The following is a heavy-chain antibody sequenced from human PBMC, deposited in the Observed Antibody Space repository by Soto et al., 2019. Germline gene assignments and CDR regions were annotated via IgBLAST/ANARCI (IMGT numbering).Heavy chain of an antibody. CDR1: GYTVTGYY. D-gene: IGHD2-2*01. CDR2: INPNSGGT. V-gene: IGHV1-2*02. CDR3: ARVRCSSTSCYVGHYYYYYGMDV. J-gene: IGHJ6*02. Sequence: GASVKVSCKASGYTVTGYYMHWVRQAPGQGLEWMGWINPNSGGTNYAQKFQGRVTMTRDTSISTAYMELSRLRSDDTAVYYCARVRCSSTSCYVGHYYYYYGMDVWGQGTTVTVSS.